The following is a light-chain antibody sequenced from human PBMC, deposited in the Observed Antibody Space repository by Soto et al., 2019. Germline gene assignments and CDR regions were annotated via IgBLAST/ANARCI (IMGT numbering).Light chain of an antibody. Sequence: EIVLTQSPATLSLSPGERATLSCRASQSVAGNSLAWYRHKSGQAPRLLIYGASSRATGSPDRFSGSGSGTDFTRTISRLEPEDSAVYYCQQYGSSRDSFGQGTKLEIK. CDR3: QQYGSSRDS. J-gene: IGKJ2*03. V-gene: IGKV3-20*01. CDR2: GAS. CDR1: QSVAGNS.